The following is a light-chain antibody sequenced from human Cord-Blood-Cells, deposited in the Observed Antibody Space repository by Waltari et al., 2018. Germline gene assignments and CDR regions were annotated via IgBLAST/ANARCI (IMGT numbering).Light chain of an antibody. J-gene: IGKJ5*01. CDR1: QSLLHRNGYNY. Sequence: DVVITQSPLSLPVTAGKPASISCRSSQSLLHRNGYNYLDGYLQKPGQSPQLLIYSSSNPACAVSVRLSGMGSGTAVTLKISRVEADDVGVYYCMRDLQTITVGPGTRPAIK. CDR2: SSS. CDR3: MRDLQTIT. V-gene: IGKV2-28*01.